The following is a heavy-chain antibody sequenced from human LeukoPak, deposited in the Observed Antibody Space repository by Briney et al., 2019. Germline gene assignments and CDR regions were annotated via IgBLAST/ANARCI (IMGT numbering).Heavy chain of an antibody. J-gene: IGHJ5*02. CDR1: GGSISSYY. V-gene: IGHV4-4*07. CDR3: ATGIMTTVTPPPFDP. D-gene: IGHD4-17*01. CDR2: IYTSGST. Sequence: KTSETLSLTCTVSGGSISSYYWSWIRQPAGKGLEWIGRIYTSGSTNYNPSLKSRVTMSVDPSKNQFSLKLSSVTAADTAVYYCATGIMTTVTPPPFDPWGQGTLVTVSS.